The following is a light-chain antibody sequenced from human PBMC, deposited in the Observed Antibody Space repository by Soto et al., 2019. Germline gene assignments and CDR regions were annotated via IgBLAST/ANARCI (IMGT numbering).Light chain of an antibody. V-gene: IGKV1-27*01. Sequence: DIQMTQSPSSLSASVGDRVTITCRASQGIYNYLAWYQQKPGKVPKLLIYPASALQSGVPSRFSGSGLVTNFPLTISSLQPEDVATYFCQNYNIAPFTFGPGTKVDIK. CDR2: PAS. J-gene: IGKJ3*01. CDR3: QNYNIAPFT. CDR1: QGIYNY.